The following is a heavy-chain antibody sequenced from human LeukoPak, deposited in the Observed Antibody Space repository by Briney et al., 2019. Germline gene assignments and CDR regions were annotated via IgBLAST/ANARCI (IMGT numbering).Heavy chain of an antibody. CDR2: INHSGST. D-gene: IGHD3-3*01. CDR3: ARGLVYYDFWSGYYSFWFDP. J-gene: IGHJ5*02. V-gene: IGHV4-34*01. CDR1: GGSFSGYY. Sequence: PSETLSLTCAVYGGSFSGYYWSWIRQPPGKGLEWIGEINHSGSTNYNPSLKSRVTISVGTSKNQFSLKLSSVTAADTAVYYCARGLVYYDFWSGYYSFWFDPWGQGTLVTVSS.